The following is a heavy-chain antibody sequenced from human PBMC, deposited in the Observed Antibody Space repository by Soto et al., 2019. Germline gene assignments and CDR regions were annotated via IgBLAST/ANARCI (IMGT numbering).Heavy chain of an antibody. J-gene: IGHJ4*02. CDR1: GFTFSSYA. CDR2: ISGSGDNT. CDR3: AKASRSNIPPGY. Sequence: EVQLLESGGGLVQPGGSLSLSCATSGFTFSSYAMTWVRQAPQAPGKGLEWVSAISGSGDNTYYADSVKGRFTISRDNSKNTLYLQMNSLRAEDTAVYYCAKASRSNIPPGYWGQGTLVTVSS. D-gene: IGHD1-26*01. V-gene: IGHV3-23*01.